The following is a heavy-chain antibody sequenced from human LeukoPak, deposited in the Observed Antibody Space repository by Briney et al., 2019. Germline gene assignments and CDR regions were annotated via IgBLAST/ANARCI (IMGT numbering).Heavy chain of an antibody. V-gene: IGHV4-39*07. D-gene: IGHD3-10*01. CDR3: ASSRAYGSGSSSRGRIGYYFDY. J-gene: IGHJ4*02. CDR2: IYYSGTT. CDR1: GGSISSSPYY. Sequence: SETLSLTCTVSGGSISSSPYYWGWIRQPPGKGLEWIGSIYYSGTTHYNPSLESRVTISVDTSKNQFSLKLSSVTAADTAVYYCASSRAYGSGSSSRGRIGYYFDYWGQGTLVTVSS.